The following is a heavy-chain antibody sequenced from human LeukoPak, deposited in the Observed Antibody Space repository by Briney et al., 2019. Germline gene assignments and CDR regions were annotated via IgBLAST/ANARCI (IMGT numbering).Heavy chain of an antibody. CDR3: ARPRSYGYNWFDP. D-gene: IGHD1-26*01. CDR2: INHSGST. Sequence: PSETLSLTCNVSGASISRYYWSWIRQPPGKGLEWIGEINHSGSTNYNPSLKSRVTISVDTSKNQFSLKLSSVTAADTAVYYCARPRSYGYNWFDPWGQGTLVTVSS. J-gene: IGHJ5*02. V-gene: IGHV4-34*01. CDR1: GASISRYY.